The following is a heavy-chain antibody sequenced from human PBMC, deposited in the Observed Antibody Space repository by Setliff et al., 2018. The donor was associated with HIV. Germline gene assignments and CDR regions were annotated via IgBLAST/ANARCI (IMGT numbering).Heavy chain of an antibody. CDR1: GFTFGDYA. V-gene: IGHV3-23*01. D-gene: IGHD6-19*01. J-gene: IGHJ4*02. CDR3: AKTQGWHLINY. Sequence: GGSLRLSCTASGFTFGDYAMSWFRQAPGKGLEWVSVISDSGGNTYHADSVQGRFTISRDNYKNTLYLQMNSLRAEDTAFYYCAKTQGWHLINYWGPGTLVTVSS. CDR2: ISDSGGNT.